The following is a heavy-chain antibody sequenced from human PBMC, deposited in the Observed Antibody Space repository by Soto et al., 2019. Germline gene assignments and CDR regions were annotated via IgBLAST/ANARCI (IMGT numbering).Heavy chain of an antibody. CDR3: ARDTYYFGMEV. CDR1: GDSITNYY. D-gene: IGHD2-21*01. CDR2: IYYSGTT. V-gene: IGHV4-59*01. Sequence: SETLSLTCTVSGDSITNYYWTWIRQPPGKGLEWIGHIYYSGTTNYNPSLKSRVTISVDKSKKQFSLNLTSVTAADTALYYCARDTYYFGMEVWGQGTTVTVSS. J-gene: IGHJ6*02.